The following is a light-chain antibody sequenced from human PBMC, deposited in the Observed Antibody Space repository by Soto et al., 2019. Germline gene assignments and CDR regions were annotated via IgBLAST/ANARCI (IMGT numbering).Light chain of an antibody. Sequence: DIQMTQSPSSLSASVGDRLTITCRASESISTFLNWYQNKPGAAPKLVIYAASTLQSGVPSRFSGSGSGTEFTLTISSVQPEDFAAYYCQQSYTMPYPFGQGTKVEIE. CDR1: ESISTF. V-gene: IGKV1-39*01. CDR2: AAS. CDR3: QQSYTMPYP. J-gene: IGKJ2*01.